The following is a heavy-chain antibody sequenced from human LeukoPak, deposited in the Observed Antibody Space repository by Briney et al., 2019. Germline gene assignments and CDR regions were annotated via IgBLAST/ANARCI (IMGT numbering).Heavy chain of an antibody. Sequence: GGSLRLSCAASGFTFSNAWMSWVRQAPGKGREGVGRIKSRTDGGTTDYAAPVKGRFTISRDDSKNTLYLQMNSLKTEDTAVYYCTTEPYYYMDVWGKGTTVTVSS. CDR2: IKSRTDGGTT. V-gene: IGHV3-15*01. CDR3: TTEPYYYMDV. CDR1: GFTFSNAW. J-gene: IGHJ6*03.